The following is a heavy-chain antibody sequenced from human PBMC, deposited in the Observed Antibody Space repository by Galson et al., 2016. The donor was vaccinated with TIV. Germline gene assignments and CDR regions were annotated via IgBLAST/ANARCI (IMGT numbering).Heavy chain of an antibody. D-gene: IGHD3-10*01. CDR3: ARYGLGDTFDY. V-gene: IGHV3-7*01. J-gene: IGHJ4*02. CDR1: GFTLSNHW. Sequence: SLRLSCAASGFTLSNHWMSWVRQAPGKGLEWVANIKKDGSEKVYVDSVEGRFTISRDNAKNSLFLQMNSLRAEDTAVYYCARYGLGDTFDYWGLRTLVTVSS. CDR2: IKKDGSEK.